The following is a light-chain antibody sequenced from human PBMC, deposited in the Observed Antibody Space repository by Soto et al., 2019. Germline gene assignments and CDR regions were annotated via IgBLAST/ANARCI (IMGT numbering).Light chain of an antibody. CDR1: QTISSW. Sequence: DIQMTQSPSTLSGSVGDRVTITCRASQTISSWLAWYQQKPGKAPKLLIYKASTLKSGVPSRFSGSGSGTEFTLTISSLQPEDVATYYCQEYNSYPVSFGQGTRLEIK. V-gene: IGKV1-5*03. CDR3: QEYNSYPVS. J-gene: IGKJ5*01. CDR2: KAS.